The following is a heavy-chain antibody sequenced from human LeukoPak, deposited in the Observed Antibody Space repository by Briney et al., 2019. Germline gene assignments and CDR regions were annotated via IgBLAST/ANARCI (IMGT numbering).Heavy chain of an antibody. CDR3: ARIGYGDYTDY. V-gene: IGHV4-34*01. CDR2: INHSGST. CDR1: GGSFSGYY. J-gene: IGHJ4*02. Sequence: SETLSLTCAVYGGSFSGYYWSWIRQPPGKGLEWIGEINHSGSTNYNPSLKSRVTISVDTSKNQFSLKLSSVTAADTAVYYCARIGYGDYTDYWGQGTLVTVSS. D-gene: IGHD4-17*01.